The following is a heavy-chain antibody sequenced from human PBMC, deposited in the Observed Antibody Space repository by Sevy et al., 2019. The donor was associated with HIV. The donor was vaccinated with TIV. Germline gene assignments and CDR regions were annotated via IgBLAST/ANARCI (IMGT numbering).Heavy chain of an antibody. D-gene: IGHD4-4*01. Sequence: ASVKVSCKASGYIFTDYYIHWVRQAPGQGLEWMAWINSDSGVTNYAQRFQGEVTVTRDTSLSTAYLELSRLKSNDTAMYYCARLTTQPTSDLYGMDVWGQGTRVTVSS. CDR1: GYIFTDYY. J-gene: IGHJ6*02. CDR2: INSDSGVT. V-gene: IGHV1-2*02. CDR3: ARLTTQPTSDLYGMDV.